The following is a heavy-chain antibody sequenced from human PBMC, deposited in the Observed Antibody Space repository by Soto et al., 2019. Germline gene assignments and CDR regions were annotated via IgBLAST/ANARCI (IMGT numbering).Heavy chain of an antibody. CDR1: GYTFTSYA. J-gene: IGHJ6*02. CDR2: INAGNGNT. V-gene: IGHV1-3*01. Sequence: QVQLVQSGAEVKKPGASVKVSCKASGYTFTSYAMHWVRQAPGQRLEWMGWINAGNGNTKYSQKFQGRVTITRDTCASTAYMELSSLRSEDTAVYYCARGGIGQWLVPSYYYYYGMDVWGQGTTVTVSS. CDR3: ARGGIGQWLVPSYYYYYGMDV. D-gene: IGHD6-19*01.